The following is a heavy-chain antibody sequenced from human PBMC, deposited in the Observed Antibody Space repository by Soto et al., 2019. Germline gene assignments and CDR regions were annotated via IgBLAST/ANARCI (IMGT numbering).Heavy chain of an antibody. CDR1: GFTFSSYG. CDR2: ISYDGSNK. J-gene: IGHJ5*02. D-gene: IGHD3-3*01. Sequence: GGSLRLSCAASGFTFSSYGMHWVRQAPGKGLEWVAVISYDGSNKYYADSVKGRFTISRDNSKNTLYLQMNSLRAEDTAVYYCAKSIKVDDFWSGYQPNWFDPWGQGTLVTVSS. CDR3: AKSIKVDDFWSGYQPNWFDP. V-gene: IGHV3-30*18.